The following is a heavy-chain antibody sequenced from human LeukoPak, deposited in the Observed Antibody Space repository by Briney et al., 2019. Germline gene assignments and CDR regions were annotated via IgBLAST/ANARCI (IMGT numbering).Heavy chain of an antibody. D-gene: IGHD2-21*02. J-gene: IGHJ4*02. Sequence: GASVKVSFKASGYTFTSYGISWVRQAPGQGLEWMGWNSAYNGNTNYAQKLQGRVTITTDTSTSTAYMELRSLRSDDPAVYYCARGNRVTPIDYWGQGTLVTVSS. CDR1: GYTFTSYG. CDR3: ARGNRVTPIDY. CDR2: NSAYNGNT. V-gene: IGHV1-18*01.